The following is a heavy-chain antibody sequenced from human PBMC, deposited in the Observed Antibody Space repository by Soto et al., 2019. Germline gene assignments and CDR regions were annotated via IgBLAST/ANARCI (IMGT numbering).Heavy chain of an antibody. CDR3: ASGSAAGTVVWNWFDP. Sequence: QVQLQQWGAGLLKPSETLSLTCAVYGGSFSGYYWSWIRQPPGKGLEWIGEINHSGSTNYNTSLKSRVTRSGDTSKNQFSLKLSSVTAADTAVYYCASGSAAGTVVWNWFDPWGQGTLVTVSS. V-gene: IGHV4-34*01. CDR1: GGSFSGYY. CDR2: INHSGST. J-gene: IGHJ5*02. D-gene: IGHD6-13*01.